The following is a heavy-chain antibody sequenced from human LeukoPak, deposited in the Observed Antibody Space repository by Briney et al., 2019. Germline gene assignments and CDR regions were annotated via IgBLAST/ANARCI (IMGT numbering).Heavy chain of an antibody. J-gene: IGHJ4*02. CDR3: AKEGGLGYCSTTSCAFAH. CDR2: TYSGGTT. CDR1: GFSVSDNY. D-gene: IGHD2-2*01. V-gene: IGHV3-53*01. Sequence: PGGSLRLSCAGSGFSVSDNYMTWVRQAPGKGPEWDSVTYSGGTTYYADSVEGRFTISRDSAKNTLYLQMNSLRTEDTAVYYCAKEGGLGYCSTTSCAFAHWGRGTLVTVSS.